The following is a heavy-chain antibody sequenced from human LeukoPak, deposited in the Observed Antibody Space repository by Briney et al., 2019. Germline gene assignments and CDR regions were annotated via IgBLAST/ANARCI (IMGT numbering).Heavy chain of an antibody. D-gene: IGHD3-10*01. J-gene: IGHJ4*02. CDR2: ISGSGGST. CDR3: AKDRPQVLLFFGASEN. V-gene: IGHV3-23*01. CDR1: GFTFSSYA. Sequence: GGSLRLSCVASGFTFSSYAMSWIRQAPGKGLEWVSVISGSGGSTYYADSVKGRFTISRDNSKNTLHLQMNSLRAEDTAVYYCAKDRPQVLLFFGASENWGQGTQATVSS.